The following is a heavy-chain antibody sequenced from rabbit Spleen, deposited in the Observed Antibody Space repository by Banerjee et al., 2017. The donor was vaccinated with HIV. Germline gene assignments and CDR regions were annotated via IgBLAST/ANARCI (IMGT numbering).Heavy chain of an antibody. CDR1: GLDFSSSYW. J-gene: IGHJ6*01. V-gene: IGHV1S45*01. D-gene: IGHD1-1*01. CDR2: IYAGSSGTT. CDR3: ARDTSSSFSSYGMDL. Sequence: EESGGGLVQPEGSLTLTCTASGLDFSSSYWICWVRQAPGKGLEWIACIYAGSSGTTYYASGAKGRFSISKTSSTTVTLQMTSLTAADTATYFCARDTSSSFSSYGMDLWGPGTLVTFS.